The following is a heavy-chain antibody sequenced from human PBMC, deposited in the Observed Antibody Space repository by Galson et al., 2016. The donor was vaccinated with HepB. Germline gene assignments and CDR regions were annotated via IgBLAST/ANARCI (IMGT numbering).Heavy chain of an antibody. D-gene: IGHD7-27*01. Sequence: SLRLSCAAAGFTLDDYTMHWVRQAPGKGLEWVSLISWDGGSTYYEDSVKGRFTISRDNSKNSLYLQMNSLRTEDTALYYCAKDIGAWGLHYFDYWGQGTLVIVSS. CDR3: AKDIGAWGLHYFDY. J-gene: IGHJ4*02. CDR1: GFTLDDYT. CDR2: ISWDGGST. V-gene: IGHV3-43*01.